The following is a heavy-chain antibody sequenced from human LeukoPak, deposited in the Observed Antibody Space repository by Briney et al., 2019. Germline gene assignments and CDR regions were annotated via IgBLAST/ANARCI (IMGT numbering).Heavy chain of an antibody. CDR1: GGSISSGGYY. J-gene: IGHJ5*02. CDR2: IYYSGST. D-gene: IGHD2-2*01. CDR3: ARSKYQLLSQYNWFDP. Sequence: SETLSLTCTVSGGSISSGGYYWSWIRQHPGKGLEWIGYIYYSGSTYYNPSLKSRVTISVDTSKNQFSLKLSSVTAADTAVYYSARSKYQLLSQYNWFDPWGQGTLVTVSS. V-gene: IGHV4-31*03.